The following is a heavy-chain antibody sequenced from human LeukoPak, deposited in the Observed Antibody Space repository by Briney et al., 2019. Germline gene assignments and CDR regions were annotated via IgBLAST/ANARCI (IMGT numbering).Heavy chain of an antibody. V-gene: IGHV3-30*03. Sequence: GGSLRLSCAASGFTFSYYGMHWVRQAPGKGLEWVAVISYDGSSKYYADSVKGRFTISRDNSKNTLYLQMNSLRAEDTAVYYCAERTGSYSGYWGQGTLVTVSS. CDR3: AERTGSYSGY. CDR2: ISYDGSSK. D-gene: IGHD1-26*01. J-gene: IGHJ4*02. CDR1: GFTFSYYG.